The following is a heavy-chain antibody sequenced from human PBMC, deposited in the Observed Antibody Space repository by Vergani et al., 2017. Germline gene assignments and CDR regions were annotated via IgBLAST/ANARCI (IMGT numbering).Heavy chain of an antibody. Sequence: EVQLVESGGGLVKPGGSLRLSCAASGFTFSSYSMHWVRQAPGKGLEWVSSISSSSSYIYYADSVKGRFPLTRDNANNSLYLQRNSLRAEDTAVYYCARGGSYRSGWYYYYWMDVWGQGTTVTVSS. CDR3: ARGGSYRSGWYYYYWMDV. D-gene: IGHD6-19*01. J-gene: IGHJ6*02. CDR1: GFTFSSYS. V-gene: IGHV3-21*01. CDR2: ISSSSSYI.